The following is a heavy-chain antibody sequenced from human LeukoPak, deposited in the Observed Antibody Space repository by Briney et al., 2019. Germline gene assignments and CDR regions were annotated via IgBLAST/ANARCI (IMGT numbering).Heavy chain of an antibody. CDR2: IWYDGSNK. D-gene: IGHD5-18*01. V-gene: IGHV3-33*01. CDR1: GFTFSSYV. Sequence: GGSLRLSCAASGFTFSSYVMHWVRQAPGKGLEWVAVIWYDGSNKYYADSVKGRFTISRDNSKNTLYLQMNSLRAEDTAVYYCARRLRWSGYPDYWGQGTLVTVSS. J-gene: IGHJ4*02. CDR3: ARRLRWSGYPDY.